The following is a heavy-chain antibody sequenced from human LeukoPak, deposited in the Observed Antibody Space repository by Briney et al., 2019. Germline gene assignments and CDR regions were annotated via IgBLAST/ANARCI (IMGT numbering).Heavy chain of an antibody. J-gene: IGHJ5*02. D-gene: IGHD6-13*01. CDR2: IFYTGST. V-gene: IGHV4-61*01. CDR1: GGSISSGSYH. Sequence: SQTLSLTCTVSGGSISSGSYHWSWIRQPPGKGLEWIGYIFYTGSTNYNPSLKSRVAISVDTSNNQFSLRLSSVTAADTAVYYCARLTYSNNWYFRRGLDNWFDPWGQGTLVTVSS. CDR3: ARLTYSNNWYFRRGLDNWFDP.